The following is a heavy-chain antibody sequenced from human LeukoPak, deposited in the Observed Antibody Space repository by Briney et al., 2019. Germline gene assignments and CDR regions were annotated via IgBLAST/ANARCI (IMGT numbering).Heavy chain of an antibody. Sequence: GGSLRLSCAASGFTFSSYAMSWVRQAPGKGLEWVSAISGSGGSTYYADSVKGRFTISRDNSKTTLYLQMNSLRAEDTAVYYCAKTGYSSSWSMENGRYGMDVWGQGTTVTVSS. CDR1: GFTFSSYA. D-gene: IGHD6-13*01. CDR2: ISGSGGST. J-gene: IGHJ6*02. CDR3: AKTGYSSSWSMENGRYGMDV. V-gene: IGHV3-23*01.